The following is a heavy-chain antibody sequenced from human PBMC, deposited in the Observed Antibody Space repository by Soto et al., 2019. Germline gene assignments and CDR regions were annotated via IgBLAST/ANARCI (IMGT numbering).Heavy chain of an antibody. V-gene: IGHV3-30*03. CDR2: ISYDGSNK. Sequence: QVQLVESGGGVVQPGRSLRLSCAASGFTFSSYGMHWVRQAPGKGLEWVAVISYDGSNKYYADSVKGRFTISRDNSKNTLYLQMNSLRAEDTAVYYCARSYSFDYWGQGTLGTVSS. D-gene: IGHD1-26*01. CDR1: GFTFSSYG. CDR3: ARSYSFDY. J-gene: IGHJ4*02.